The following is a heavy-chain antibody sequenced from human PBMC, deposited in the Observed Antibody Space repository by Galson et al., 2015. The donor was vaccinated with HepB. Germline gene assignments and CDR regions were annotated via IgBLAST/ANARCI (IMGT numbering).Heavy chain of an antibody. CDR3: TSQPLYCSRTSCYYYFDF. CDR1: GYTFTGYY. CDR2: INPNSGGT. V-gene: IGHV1-2*06. D-gene: IGHD2-2*01. Sequence: SCKASGYTFTGYYIHWVRQVPGQGLEWMGRINPNSGGTNYAQKFQDRVTMTRDTSISTAYMELRRLRSDDTAVYYCTSQPLYCSRTSCYYYFDFWGQGTLVTVSS. J-gene: IGHJ4*02.